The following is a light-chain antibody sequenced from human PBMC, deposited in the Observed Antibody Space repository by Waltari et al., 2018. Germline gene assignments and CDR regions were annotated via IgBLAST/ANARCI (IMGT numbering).Light chain of an antibody. J-gene: IGKJ1*01. CDR1: QSVSGS. V-gene: IGKV3-20*01. Sequence: EIVLTQSPGTLSLSPGARATLTCRASQSVSGSLAWYQQKAGQAPRLLIYGASSRATGIPDRFSGSGSGTDFSLTISRLEPEDFAVYYCQHYVRLPATFGQGTKVEIK. CDR3: QHYVRLPAT. CDR2: GAS.